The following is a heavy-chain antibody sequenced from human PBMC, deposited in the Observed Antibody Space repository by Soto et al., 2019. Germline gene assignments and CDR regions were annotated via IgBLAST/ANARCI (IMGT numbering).Heavy chain of an antibody. J-gene: IGHJ6*03. CDR1: GDSISSSY. D-gene: IGHD3-16*02. CDR2: IDDTGST. CDR3: AREYYGDYIWGSYRSDYYYMDV. V-gene: IGHV4-59*01. Sequence: SETLSLTCTVSGDSISSSYWNWIRQAPGKGLEWIGYIDDTGSTNYNPSLKSRVTLSVDPSNNQYSLKLSSVTAADTAVYYCAREYYGDYIWGSYRSDYYYMDVWGKGTTVTVSS.